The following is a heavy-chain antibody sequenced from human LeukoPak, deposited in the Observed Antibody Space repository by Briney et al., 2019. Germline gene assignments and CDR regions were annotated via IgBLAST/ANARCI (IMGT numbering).Heavy chain of an antibody. CDR3: ARGEGGYNSHFDY. Sequence: SETLSLTCTVSGGSISSGGYYWSWIRQLPGKGLEWIGYIYYSGSTYYNPSLKSRVTISLDTSKNQFSLKLSSVTAADTAVYYCARGEGGYNSHFDYWGQGTLVTVSS. V-gene: IGHV4-31*03. CDR1: GGSISSGGYY. CDR2: IYYSGST. D-gene: IGHD5-24*01. J-gene: IGHJ4*02.